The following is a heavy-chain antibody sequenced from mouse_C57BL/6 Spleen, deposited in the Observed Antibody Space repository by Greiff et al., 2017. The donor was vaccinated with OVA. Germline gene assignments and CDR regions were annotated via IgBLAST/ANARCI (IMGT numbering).Heavy chain of an antibody. V-gene: IGHV2-6*01. J-gene: IGHJ3*01. D-gene: IGHD1-1*01. Sequence: VQLQESGPGLVAPSQCLSITCTVSGFSLTSYGVDWVRQSPGKGLEWLGVIWGVGSTNYNSALKSRLSISKDNSKSQVFLKMNSLQTDDTAMYYCASLLGFAYWGQGTLVTVSA. CDR1: GFSLTSYG. CDR2: IWGVGST. CDR3: ASLLGFAY.